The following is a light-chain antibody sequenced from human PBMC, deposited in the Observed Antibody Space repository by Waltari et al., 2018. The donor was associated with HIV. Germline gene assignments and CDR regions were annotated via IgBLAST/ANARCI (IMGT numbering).Light chain of an antibody. V-gene: IGLV1-51*02. CDR3: GTWDSSLGAGV. CDR1: TSNIGGTH. CDR2: EDF. J-gene: IGLJ3*02. Sequence: SVLTQPPSVSAAPGQTITISCSGSTSNIGGTHVALYQQFPGRAPKFLIYEDFRRPSGIPDRLSGSKSGTSATLDITGLQTGDEADYYCGTWDSSLGAGVFGGGTKVTV.